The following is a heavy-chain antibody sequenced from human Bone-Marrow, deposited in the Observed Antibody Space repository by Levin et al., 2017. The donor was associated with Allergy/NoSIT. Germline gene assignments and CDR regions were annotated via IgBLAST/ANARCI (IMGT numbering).Heavy chain of an antibody. CDR1: GDSLFSDGVA. CDR2: TYYRSKWYS. D-gene: IGHD3-9*01. J-gene: IGHJ4*02. V-gene: IGHV6-1*01. Sequence: SQTLSLTCDITGDSLFSDGVAWNWIRRSPSRGLEWLGRTYYRSKWYSDYAPSVRSRLAVYSDTSKNQFSLQLKSVTPEDTAVYYCARGRYSAFDYWGQGILVTVSS. CDR3: ARGRYSAFDY.